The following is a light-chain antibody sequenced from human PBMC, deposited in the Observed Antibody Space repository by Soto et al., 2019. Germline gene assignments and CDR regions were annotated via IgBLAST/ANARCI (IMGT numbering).Light chain of an antibody. CDR1: QSVSSSY. Sequence: EIVLTQSPGTLSLSPGERATLSCRASQSVSSSYLAWYQQKPGQAPRLLIYGASSRATGIPDRFRGSGSGTDFTSTISRLGPEDFAVYYCQQYGSSPPVTFGQGTKVEIQ. V-gene: IGKV3-20*01. J-gene: IGKJ1*01. CDR3: QQYGSSPPVT. CDR2: GAS.